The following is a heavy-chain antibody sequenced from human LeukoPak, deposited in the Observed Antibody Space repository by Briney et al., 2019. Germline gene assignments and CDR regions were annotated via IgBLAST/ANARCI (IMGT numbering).Heavy chain of an antibody. CDR2: IIPIFGTA. J-gene: IGHJ2*01. CDR3: ASSVEERYWYFDL. Sequence: GASVKVSCKASGYTFTSYYMHWVRQAPGQVLEWMGGIIPIFGTANYAQKFQGRVTITADKSTSTAYMELSSLRSEDTAVYYCASSVEERYWYFDLWGRGTLVTVSS. D-gene: IGHD1-26*01. CDR1: GYTFTSYY. V-gene: IGHV1-69*06.